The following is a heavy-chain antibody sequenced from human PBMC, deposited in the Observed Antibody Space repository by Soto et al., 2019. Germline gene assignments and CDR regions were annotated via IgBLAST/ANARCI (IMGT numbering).Heavy chain of an antibody. V-gene: IGHV1-8*01. CDR2: MNPNSGNT. CDR3: ARGIKYGAYSRWFDP. D-gene: IGHD4-17*01. CDR1: GYTFTSYD. J-gene: IGHJ5*02. Sequence: QVQLVRSGAEVKKPGASVKVSCKASGYTFTSYDINWVRQATGQGLEYVGWMNPNSGNTGYVQKFQGRVTMTRDTSISTAYMELSSLRSEDSAVYFCARGIKYGAYSRWFDPWGQGTLVTVSS.